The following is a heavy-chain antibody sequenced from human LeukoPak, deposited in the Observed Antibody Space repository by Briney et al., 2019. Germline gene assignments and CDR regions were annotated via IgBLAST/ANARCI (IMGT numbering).Heavy chain of an antibody. CDR2: INHSGST. V-gene: IGHV4-34*01. CDR3: ARCTSTSCYNFDY. J-gene: IGHJ4*02. Sequence: SETLSLTCAVYGGSFSGYYWSWIRQRLGKGLEWIGEINHSGSTNCNPSLKSRVTISLDTSKNQFSLELNSVTAADTAVYYCARCTSTSCYNFDYWGQGTLVTVSS. D-gene: IGHD2-2*02. CDR1: GGSFSGYY.